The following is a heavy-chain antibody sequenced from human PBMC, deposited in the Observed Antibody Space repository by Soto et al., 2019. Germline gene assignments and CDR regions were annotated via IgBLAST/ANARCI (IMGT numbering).Heavy chain of an antibody. V-gene: IGHV3-7*01. CDR2: IEKDGSEK. D-gene: IGHD1-1*01. CDR3: PREQLPGVIPDY. Sequence: EVQLVESGGGLVQPGGSLRLSCAASGFTFSSYWMNWVRQAPGKGLEWVANIEKDGSEKYYVYAVNGRFTISRDTTKNPLYLQMSSLRAQATAYYYCPREQLPGVIPDYGGQGTLVTVSS. CDR1: GFTFSSYW. J-gene: IGHJ4*02.